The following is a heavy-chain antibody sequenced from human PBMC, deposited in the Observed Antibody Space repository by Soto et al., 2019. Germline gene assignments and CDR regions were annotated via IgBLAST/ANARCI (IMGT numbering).Heavy chain of an antibody. Sequence: PSETVSLTCTVSGGSISSGGYYWSWIRQHPGKGLEWIGYIYYSGSTYYNPSLKSRVTISVDTSKNQFTLKLSSVTAADTAVYYCARAATYYYGSGSYYSLDYWGQGTLVTVSS. CDR1: GGSISSGGYY. D-gene: IGHD3-10*01. CDR2: IYYSGST. J-gene: IGHJ4*02. V-gene: IGHV4-31*03. CDR3: ARAATYYYGSGSYYSLDY.